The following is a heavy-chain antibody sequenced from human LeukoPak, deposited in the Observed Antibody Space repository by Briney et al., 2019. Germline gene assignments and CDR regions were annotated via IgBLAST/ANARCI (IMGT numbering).Heavy chain of an antibody. Sequence: GGSLRLSCAASGFTFSNYDMHWVRQAPGKGLEWVAVISDDGGKKYYADSVKGRLTISRDSSKKTLDLQMNSLRAEDTAVYYCAREGGDLILDYWGQGTLVTVSS. D-gene: IGHD2-8*01. CDR2: ISDDGGKK. V-gene: IGHV3-30*03. J-gene: IGHJ4*02. CDR3: AREGGDLILDY. CDR1: GFTFSNYD.